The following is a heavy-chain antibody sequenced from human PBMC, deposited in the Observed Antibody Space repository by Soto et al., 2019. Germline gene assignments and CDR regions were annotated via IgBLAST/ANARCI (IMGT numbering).Heavy chain of an antibody. CDR1: GFTFSKAW. CDR2: MRSNADGGTV. J-gene: IGHJ6*02. D-gene: IGHD3-10*01. V-gene: IGHV3-15*01. Sequence: DVQLVESGGGLVKPGGSLRLSCRTSGFTFSKAWMRWVRQAPGKGLEWVGRMRSNADGGTVEYAAPVKGRFIISRDDSTNTLYLEMNSLDSEDTGVYYCNDAGVRGVVMSGMDVWGQGTAVTVSS. CDR3: NDAGVRGVVMSGMDV.